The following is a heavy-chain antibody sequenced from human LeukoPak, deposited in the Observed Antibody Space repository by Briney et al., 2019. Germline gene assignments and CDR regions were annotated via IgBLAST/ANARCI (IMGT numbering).Heavy chain of an antibody. Sequence: GGSLRLSCAASGFTFSSYSMNWVRQAPGKGLEWVSSISSSSSYIYYADSVKGRFTISRDNAKNSLYLQMNSLRTEDTAVYYCARDWGYYYYYGMDVWGQGTTVTVSS. CDR3: ARDWGYYYYYGMDV. J-gene: IGHJ6*02. CDR1: GFTFSSYS. D-gene: IGHD3-16*01. V-gene: IGHV3-21*01. CDR2: ISSSSSYI.